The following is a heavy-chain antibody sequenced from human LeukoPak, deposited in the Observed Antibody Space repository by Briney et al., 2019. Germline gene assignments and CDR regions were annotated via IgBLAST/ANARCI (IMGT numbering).Heavy chain of an antibody. CDR3: ARDPVGATDY. J-gene: IGHJ4*02. Sequence: SETLSLTCTVSGGSISSYYWSWIRQLPGKGLEWIGYIYYSGSTNYNPSLKSRISISVDTSKNQFSLKLSSVTAADTAVYYCARDPVGATDYWGQGTLVTVSS. CDR1: GGSISSYY. CDR2: IYYSGST. V-gene: IGHV4-59*01. D-gene: IGHD1-26*01.